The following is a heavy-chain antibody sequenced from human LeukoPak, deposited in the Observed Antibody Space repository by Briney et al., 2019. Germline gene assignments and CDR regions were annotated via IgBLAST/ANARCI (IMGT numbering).Heavy chain of an antibody. CDR1: GFTFSSYG. CDR3: ASRDGYNFNFDY. V-gene: IGHV3-30*03. J-gene: IGHJ4*02. Sequence: GRSLRLSCAASGFTFSSYGMHWVRQAPGKGLEWVAVISYDGSNKYYADSVKGRFTISRDNSKNTLYLQMNSLRAEDTAVYYCASRDGYNFNFDYWGQGTLVTVSS. D-gene: IGHD1-1*01. CDR2: ISYDGSNK.